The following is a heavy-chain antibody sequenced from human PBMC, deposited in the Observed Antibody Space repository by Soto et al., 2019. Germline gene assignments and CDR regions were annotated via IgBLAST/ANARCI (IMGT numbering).Heavy chain of an antibody. CDR3: ARGYTVRAHSSRAAFDI. V-gene: IGHV1-69*06. CDR1: GGTFSSYA. D-gene: IGHD2-2*02. J-gene: IGHJ3*02. Sequence: GASVKVSCKASGGTFSSYAISWVRQAPGQGLEWMGGIIPIFGTANYAQKFQGRVTITADKSTSTAYMELSSLRSEDTAVYYCARGYTVRAHSSRAAFDIWGQGTMVTVS. CDR2: IIPIFGTA.